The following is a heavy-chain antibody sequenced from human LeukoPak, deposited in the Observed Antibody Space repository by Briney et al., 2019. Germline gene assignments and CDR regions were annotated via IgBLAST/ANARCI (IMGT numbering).Heavy chain of an antibody. D-gene: IGHD3-10*02. J-gene: IGHJ6*04. V-gene: IGHV3-23*01. CDR1: GFTFSSYS. Sequence: GGSLRLSCAASGFTFSSYSMNWVRQAPGKGLEWVSGISGSGGSTYCADSVKGRFTISRDNSKNTLYLQMNSLRAEDTAVYYCAELGITMIGGVWGKGTTVTISS. CDR3: AELGITMIGGV. CDR2: ISGSGGST.